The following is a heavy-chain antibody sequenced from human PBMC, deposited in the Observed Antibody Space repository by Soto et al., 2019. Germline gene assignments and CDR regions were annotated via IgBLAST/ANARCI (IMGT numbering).Heavy chain of an antibody. Sequence: QTPLVQSGAEVKRPGASVRVSCKASGLTFPSDDLEWVRQSTGRGLEWMGWMNPVSNRAYTQNFQGRLIMTWDSSTSTAYMELTNLRSEDTAIYYCARYRTIAPMAFDIWGQGTLVTVSS. CDR2: MNPVSNR. V-gene: IGHV1-8*01. CDR1: GLTFPSDD. J-gene: IGHJ3*02. CDR3: ARYRTIAPMAFDI. D-gene: IGHD2-21*01.